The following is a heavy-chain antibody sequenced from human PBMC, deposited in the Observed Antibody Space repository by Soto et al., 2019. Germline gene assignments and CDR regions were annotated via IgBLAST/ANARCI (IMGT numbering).Heavy chain of an antibody. D-gene: IGHD2-15*01. J-gene: IGHJ4*02. CDR1: GGTFSSYT. CDR3: ARDMRYGGSLGYFDY. CDR2: IIPILGIA. V-gene: IGHV1-69*04. Sequence: GASVKVSCKASGGTFSSYTISWVRQAPGQGLEWMGRIIPILGIANYAQKFQGRVTITADKSTSTAYMELSSLRSEDTAVYYCARDMRYGGSLGYFDYWGQGTLVTVSS.